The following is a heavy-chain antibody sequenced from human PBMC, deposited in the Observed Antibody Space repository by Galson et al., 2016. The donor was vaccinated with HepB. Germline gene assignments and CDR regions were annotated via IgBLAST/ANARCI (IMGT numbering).Heavy chain of an antibody. J-gene: IGHJ6*02. CDR3: ARGFGELSPIGYYYYGMDV. Sequence: SLRLSCAASGFTFSNYAMHWVRQSPGKGLEWLAAISHDGTKKYYADSVRGRFTISRDNPQNTLYVQMNSLRSRDTAVYYCARGFGELSPIGYYYYGMDVWGQGTTVTVAS. CDR1: GFTFSNYA. D-gene: IGHD3-10*01. CDR2: ISHDGTKK. V-gene: IGHV3-30*04.